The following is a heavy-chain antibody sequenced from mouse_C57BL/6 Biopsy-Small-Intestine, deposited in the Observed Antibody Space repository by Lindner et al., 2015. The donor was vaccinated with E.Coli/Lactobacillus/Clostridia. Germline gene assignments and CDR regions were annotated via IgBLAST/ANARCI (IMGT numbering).Heavy chain of an antibody. CDR1: GYTFTDYY. CDR3: ARGSYVSGGKHLRVGNDY. J-gene: IGHJ4*01. D-gene: IGHD2-12*01. Sequence: SVKVSCKASGYTFTDYYLHWVRQAPGQGLEWMGWIHLNSGSTSYAQNFQGRVTVTSDTSTSTAYVELSGLRSDDTAMYYCARGSYVSGGKHLRVGNDYWGQGTLVTVSS. V-gene: IGHV1-64*01. CDR2: IHLNSGST.